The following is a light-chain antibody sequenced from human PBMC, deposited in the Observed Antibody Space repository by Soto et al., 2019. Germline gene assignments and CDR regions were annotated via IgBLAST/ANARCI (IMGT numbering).Light chain of an antibody. CDR1: SSDVGGYNY. CDR2: DVS. J-gene: IGLJ1*01. V-gene: IGLV2-14*01. CDR3: NSLTSSVPAYV. Sequence: QSALTQPASVSGSPGQSVTISCTGTSSDVGGYNYVSWYQQHPGKAPKLMIYDVSNRPSGVSNRCSGSKSGNTASLTISGLQAEDEADYYCNSLTSSVPAYVFGTGTTVTVL.